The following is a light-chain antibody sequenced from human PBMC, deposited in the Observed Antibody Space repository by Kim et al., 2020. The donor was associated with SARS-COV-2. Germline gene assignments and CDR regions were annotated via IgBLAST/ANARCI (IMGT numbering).Light chain of an antibody. CDR1: QNIITN. Sequence: EIVLTQSPATLSVPPGERATLSCRASQNIITNLAWYQQKPGQGPRLLIYGASTRATGIPGRFSGSGSGTEFTLTISSLQSADFAVYYCQQYSQWPPSWTFGQGTKVDIK. CDR3: QQYSQWPPSWT. CDR2: GAS. V-gene: IGKV3-15*01. J-gene: IGKJ1*01.